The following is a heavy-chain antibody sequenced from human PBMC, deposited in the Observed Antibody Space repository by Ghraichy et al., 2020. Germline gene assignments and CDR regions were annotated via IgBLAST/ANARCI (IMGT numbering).Heavy chain of an antibody. D-gene: IGHD2-2*01. CDR3: ARAAIVVVPAAMEGWFDP. V-gene: IGHV1-69*13. CDR1: GGTFSSYA. CDR2: IIPIFGTA. J-gene: IGHJ5*02. Sequence: SVKVSCKASGGTFSSYAISWVRQAPGQGLEWMGGIIPIFGTANYAQKFQGRVTITADESTSTAYMELSSLRSEDTAVYYCARAAIVVVPAAMEGWFDPWGQGTLVTVSS.